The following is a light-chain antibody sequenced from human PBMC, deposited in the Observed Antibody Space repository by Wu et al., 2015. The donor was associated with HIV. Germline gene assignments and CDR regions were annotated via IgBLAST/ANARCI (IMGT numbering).Light chain of an antibody. CDR1: QDISTY. CDR3: QQLNSFPLT. J-gene: IGKJ5*01. Sequence: AIQLTQSPSSLSASIGDRVNITCRASQDISTYLAWYQQTPGKAPRVLIYDASTLQSGVSSRFSGGGSGADFTLTISGLQREDFAVLFCQQLNSFPLTFGQGSRLEI. V-gene: IGKV1-13*02. CDR2: DAS.